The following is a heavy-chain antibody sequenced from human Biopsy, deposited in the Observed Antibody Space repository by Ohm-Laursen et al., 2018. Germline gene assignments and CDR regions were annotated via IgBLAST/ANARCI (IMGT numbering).Heavy chain of an antibody. V-gene: IGHV4-59*01. CDR2: IYYSGST. Sequence: TLSLTCTVSGGSISSDYWSWIRQTPGKGLEWIGYIYYSGSTNYNPSLKSRVTISVDTSKNQFSLRLNSVTAADTAVYYCARATNSTGWPYYYFYGMDFWGQGTTVTVSS. CDR1: GGSISSDY. CDR3: ARATNSTGWPYYYFYGMDF. J-gene: IGHJ6*02. D-gene: IGHD2/OR15-2a*01.